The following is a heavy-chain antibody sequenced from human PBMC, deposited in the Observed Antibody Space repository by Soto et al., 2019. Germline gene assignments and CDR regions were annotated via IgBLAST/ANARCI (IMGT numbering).Heavy chain of an antibody. D-gene: IGHD2-15*01. J-gene: IGHJ4*01. CDR2: IRPYTGSP. CDR1: GYTFDVFG. CDR3: ARPNSGGSRHYFDS. V-gene: IGHV1-18*01. Sequence: ASVKVSCKASGYTFDVFGIAWVRQAPGQGLEWMGWIRPYTGSPHYAQRFQGRVTMTRDTSTSTAYLELRSLTSDDTATYYCARPNSGGSRHYFDSWGPGTQVTVAS.